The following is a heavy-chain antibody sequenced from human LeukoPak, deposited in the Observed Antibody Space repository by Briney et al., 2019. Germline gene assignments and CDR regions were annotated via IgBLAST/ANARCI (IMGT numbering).Heavy chain of an antibody. Sequence: GGSLRLSCAASGFTLSDYYMHWVRQAPGKGLEWVSYISSSGSTIYYADSVKGRFTISRDNAKNSLYLQMNSLRAEDTAVYYCAMYYYDSSGYPGAFDIWGQGTMVTVSS. D-gene: IGHD3-22*01. J-gene: IGHJ3*02. CDR2: ISSSGSTI. CDR1: GFTLSDYY. V-gene: IGHV3-11*04. CDR3: AMYYYDSSGYPGAFDI.